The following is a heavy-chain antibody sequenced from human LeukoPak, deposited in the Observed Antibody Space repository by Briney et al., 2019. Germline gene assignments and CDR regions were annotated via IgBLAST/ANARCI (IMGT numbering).Heavy chain of an antibody. Sequence: PSETLSLTCTVSSGSIRSYHWAWIRQPAGKGLEWIGRIYTTGDTDYNPSLKSRVTMSVDTSKNQFSLNLRSVTTADTAFYYCARNGYTKSWTHLDYWGQGILVSVSS. V-gene: IGHV4-4*07. CDR1: SGSIRSYH. D-gene: IGHD3/OR15-3a*01. CDR2: IYTTGDT. J-gene: IGHJ4*02. CDR3: ARNGYTKSWTHLDY.